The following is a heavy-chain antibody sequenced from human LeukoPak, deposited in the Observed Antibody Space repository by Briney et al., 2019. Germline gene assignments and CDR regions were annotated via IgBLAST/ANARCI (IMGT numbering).Heavy chain of an antibody. CDR2: IRYDGSNE. CDR3: ATSGYDLRGGL. J-gene: IGHJ4*02. V-gene: IGHV3-30*02. Sequence: PGGSLRLFCAASGFSFSGYGMHWVRQAPGKGLEWVAFIRYDGSNEYYADSVKGRFTISRDKSKNTLSLQMNGLRVEDTAVYYCATSGYDLRGGLWGQGTLVTVSS. CDR1: GFSFSGYG. D-gene: IGHD5-12*01.